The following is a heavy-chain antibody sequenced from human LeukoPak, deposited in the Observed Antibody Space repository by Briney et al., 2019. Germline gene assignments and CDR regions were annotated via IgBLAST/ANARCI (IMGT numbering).Heavy chain of an antibody. V-gene: IGHV3-23*03. J-gene: IGHJ5*02. Sequence: PGGSLSLSCTASGFNFGGFAMAWVRPAPGGGLDLVSGVYAGGTSAKYPDSVKGRFTVSRDNSKNTLYLQMNNLRVDDTAVYYCAKDLTLGDGNWEFDAWGQGTLVTVSS. CDR1: GFNFGGFA. CDR3: AKDLTLGDGNWEFDA. D-gene: IGHD1-26*01. CDR2: VYAGGTSA.